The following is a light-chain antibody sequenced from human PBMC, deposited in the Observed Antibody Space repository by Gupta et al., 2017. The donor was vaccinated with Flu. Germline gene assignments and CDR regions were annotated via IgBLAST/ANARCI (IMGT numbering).Light chain of an antibody. CDR2: KVS. J-gene: IGKJ2*01. Sequence: ISCRSSQSLVHRNGNTYWHWFQQRPGQSPRRLIYKVSNRDSGVPDRFSGSGSGTDFTLIISRVEAEDVGVYYCMEGTHSPTFGQGTKLEIK. CDR1: QSLVHRNGNTY. CDR3: MEGTHSPT. V-gene: IGKV2-30*02.